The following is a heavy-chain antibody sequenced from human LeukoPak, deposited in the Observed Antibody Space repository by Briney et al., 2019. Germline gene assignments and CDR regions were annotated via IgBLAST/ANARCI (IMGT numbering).Heavy chain of an antibody. CDR3: ARELVVPAAITDDAFDI. D-gene: IGHD2-2*02. Sequence: SDTLSLTCAVYGGSCSGYYWSWIRQPPGKGLEWIGEINHSGSTNYNPSLKSRLTISVDTSKNQFSLKLSSVTAADTAVYYCARELVVPAAITDDAFDIWGQGTVVTVSS. CDR2: INHSGST. V-gene: IGHV4-34*01. J-gene: IGHJ3*02. CDR1: GGSCSGYY.